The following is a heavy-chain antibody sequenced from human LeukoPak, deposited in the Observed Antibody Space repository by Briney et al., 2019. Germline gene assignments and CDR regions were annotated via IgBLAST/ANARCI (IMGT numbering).Heavy chain of an antibody. CDR1: GFTFSSYA. J-gene: IGHJ4*02. CDR3: AKDPTVVVVAATPGNDY. V-gene: IGHV3-23*01. Sequence: GGSLRLSCAASGFTFSSYAMSWVRQAPGKGLEWVSAISGSGGSTYYADSVKGRFTISRDNSKNTLYLQMNSLRAEDTAVYYCAKDPTVVVVAATPGNDYWGQGTLVTVSS. D-gene: IGHD2-15*01. CDR2: ISGSGGST.